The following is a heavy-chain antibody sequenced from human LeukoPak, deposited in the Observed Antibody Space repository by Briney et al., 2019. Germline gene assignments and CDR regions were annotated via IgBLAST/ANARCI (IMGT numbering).Heavy chain of an antibody. Sequence: GGSLRLPCAASGFTFSSYWMSWVRQAPGKGLEWVANIKQDGSEKYYVDSVKGRFTISRDNAKNSLYLQMNSLRAEDTAVYYCARGHPLGYCSSTSCYGGLDYWGQGTLVTVSS. J-gene: IGHJ4*02. CDR1: GFTFSSYW. CDR3: ARGHPLGYCSSTSCYGGLDY. D-gene: IGHD2-2*01. V-gene: IGHV3-7*01. CDR2: IKQDGSEK.